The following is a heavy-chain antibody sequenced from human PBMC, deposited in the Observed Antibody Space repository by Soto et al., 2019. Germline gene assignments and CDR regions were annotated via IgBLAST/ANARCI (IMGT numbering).Heavy chain of an antibody. V-gene: IGHV3-48*03. D-gene: IGHD7-27*01. CDR2: ISISGGSV. CDR3: AEDLTGSTGG. J-gene: IGHJ4*02. CDR1: GFTFSSYE. Sequence: EVQLVESGGGLVHPGGSLRLSCAASGFTFSSYEMNWVRQAPGKGLEWVAYISISGGSVDYADSVKGRFTISRDNAENSLYLQMNSLRVEDTAVYYCAEDLTGSTGGWGQGTLVTVSS.